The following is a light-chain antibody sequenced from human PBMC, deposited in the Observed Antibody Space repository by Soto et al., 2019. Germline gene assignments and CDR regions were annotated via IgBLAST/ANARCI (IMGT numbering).Light chain of an antibody. Sequence: QSVLTQPASVSGSPGPSITISCTGTSSDIGSYNYVSWYQQYPGKAPKLMIYDVSNRPSGVSNRFSGSKSGNTASLTISGLRTEDEADYYCNSYTGTSSRYVFGTGTKVTVL. V-gene: IGLV2-14*01. J-gene: IGLJ1*01. CDR3: NSYTGTSSRYV. CDR2: DVS. CDR1: SSDIGSYNY.